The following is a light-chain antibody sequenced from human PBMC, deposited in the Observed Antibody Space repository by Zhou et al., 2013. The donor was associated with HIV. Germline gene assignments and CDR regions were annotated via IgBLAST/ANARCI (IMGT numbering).Light chain of an antibody. V-gene: IGKV1-5*03. J-gene: IGKJ4*01. CDR2: KAS. Sequence: EIQMTQSPSTLSASVGDRVTITCRASHSISSWLAWYQQKPGKAPKLLIYKASNLESGVPSRFSGSGSGTQFTLTISSLQPDDFATYYCQQYNSYSFGGGTKVEIK. CDR1: HSISSW. CDR3: QQYNSYS.